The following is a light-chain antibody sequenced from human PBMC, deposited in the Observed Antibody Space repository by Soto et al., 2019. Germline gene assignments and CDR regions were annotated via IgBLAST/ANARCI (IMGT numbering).Light chain of an antibody. CDR3: MQGTHWPRT. Sequence: EAVLTQSPLSLPVTLGQPASISCRSSQSLVYRDGIIFLNWFQQRPGQSPRRLIYRVSNRDSGVPDRFSGSGSGTDFTLKISRVEAEDVGVYFCMQGTHWPRTFGQGTKVEIK. J-gene: IGKJ1*01. CDR1: QSLVYRDGIIF. CDR2: RVS. V-gene: IGKV2-30*01.